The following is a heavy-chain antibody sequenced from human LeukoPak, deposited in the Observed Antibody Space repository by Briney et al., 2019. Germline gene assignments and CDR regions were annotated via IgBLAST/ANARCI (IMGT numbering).Heavy chain of an antibody. CDR3: ARFSSWPFDY. D-gene: IGHD6-13*01. Sequence: PGGSLRLSCAASGFTVSSNYMSWVRQAPGRGLEWVSVIYSGGSTYYADSVKGRFTISRDNSKNTLYLQMNSLRAEDTAVYYCARFSSWPFDYWGQGTLVTVSS. J-gene: IGHJ4*02. CDR1: GFTVSSNY. V-gene: IGHV3-53*01. CDR2: IYSGGST.